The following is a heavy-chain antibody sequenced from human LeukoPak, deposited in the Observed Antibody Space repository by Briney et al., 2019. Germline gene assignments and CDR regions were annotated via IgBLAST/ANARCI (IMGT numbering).Heavy chain of an antibody. CDR1: GYTFTSYY. D-gene: IGHD3-16*02. CDR2: INPSGGST. J-gene: IGHJ5*02. CDR3: ARGQPKSEYYDYVWGSYRENWFDP. V-gene: IGHV1-46*01. Sequence: ASVKVSCKASGYTFTSYYMHWVRQAPGQGLEWMGIINPSGGSTSYAQKFQGRVPMTRDTSTSTVYMELSSLRSEDTAVYYCARGQPKSEYYDYVWGSYRENWFDPWGQGTLVTVSS.